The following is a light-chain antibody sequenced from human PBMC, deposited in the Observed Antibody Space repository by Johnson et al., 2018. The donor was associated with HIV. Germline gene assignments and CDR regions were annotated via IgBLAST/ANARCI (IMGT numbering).Light chain of an antibody. CDR3: GTWDNSLNVYV. Sequence: QSVLTQPPSVSAAPGQMVSISCSGSSSNIGKNYVSWYQQFPGTAPKLLIHENNKRPSGIPDRFSGSKSGTSATLGITGLQTGAEADYYCGTWDNSLNVYVFGTGTKVTVL. V-gene: IGLV1-51*02. CDR2: ENN. CDR1: SSNIGKNY. J-gene: IGLJ1*01.